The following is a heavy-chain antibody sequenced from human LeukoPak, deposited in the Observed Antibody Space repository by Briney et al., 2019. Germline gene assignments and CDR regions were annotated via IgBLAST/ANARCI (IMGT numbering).Heavy chain of an antibody. D-gene: IGHD5-18*01. Sequence: ASVKVFCKASGYTFTSYYMHWVRQAPGQGLEWMGIINPSGGNTNYAQKFQGRVTMTRDMSTSTVYMDLSSLRSEDTAMYYCARALPHRRLMDTTMNQHWFDPWGQGTLVTVSS. V-gene: IGHV1-46*01. CDR3: ARALPHRRLMDTTMNQHWFDP. CDR2: INPSGGNT. CDR1: GYTFTSYY. J-gene: IGHJ5*02.